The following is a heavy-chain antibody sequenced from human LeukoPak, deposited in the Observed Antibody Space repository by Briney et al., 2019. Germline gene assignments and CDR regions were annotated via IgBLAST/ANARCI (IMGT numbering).Heavy chain of an antibody. Sequence: GGSLRLSCAASGFTFSNYGMNWVRQAPGKGLEWVAHIKEDGSMQSYVDSVKGRFTISRDNAKNSVYLQMNSLRAEDTAVYYCARVVTWFDPWGQGSLVTVSS. CDR3: ARVVTWFDP. J-gene: IGHJ5*02. CDR2: IKEDGSMQ. CDR1: GFTFSNYG. V-gene: IGHV3-7*04.